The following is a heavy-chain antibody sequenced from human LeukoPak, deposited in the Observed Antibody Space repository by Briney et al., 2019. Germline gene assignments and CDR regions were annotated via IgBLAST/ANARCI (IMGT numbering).Heavy chain of an antibody. Sequence: GGSLRLSCAASGFTVSSNYMSWVRQAPGKGLEWVSVIYSGGSTYYADSVKGRFTISRDNSKNTLYLQMNSLRAEDTAVYYCAREHYYDSSGYYPLVDYWGQGTLVTVSS. D-gene: IGHD3-22*01. CDR3: AREHYYDSSGYYPLVDY. CDR1: GFTVSSNY. CDR2: IYSGGST. J-gene: IGHJ4*02. V-gene: IGHV3-66*01.